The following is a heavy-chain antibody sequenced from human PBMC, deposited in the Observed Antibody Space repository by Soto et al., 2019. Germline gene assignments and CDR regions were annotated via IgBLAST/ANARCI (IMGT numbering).Heavy chain of an antibody. CDR2: ISYDGSNK. CDR1: GFTFISYA. Sequence: PWGSLRLSCAASGFTFISYAIRLVRQSPCKWLEWVAVISYDGSNKYYADSVKGRFTISRDNSKNTLYLQMNSLRAEDTAVYYCAREAYYYDSSGYYSTRIRYFDYWGQGTLVTVSS. CDR3: AREAYYYDSSGYYSTRIRYFDY. J-gene: IGHJ4*02. V-gene: IGHV3-30-3*01. D-gene: IGHD3-22*01.